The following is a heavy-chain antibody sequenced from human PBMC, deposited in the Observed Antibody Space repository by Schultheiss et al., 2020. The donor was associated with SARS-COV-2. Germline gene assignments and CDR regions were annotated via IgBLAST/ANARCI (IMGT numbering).Heavy chain of an antibody. V-gene: IGHV3-48*04. CDR3: AKDNGGKGWDYYYGMDV. Sequence: GGSLRLSCAASGFTFSSYSMNWVRQAPGKGLEWVSYISSSGSTIYYADSVKGRFTISRDNAKNSLYLQMNSLRAEDTAVYYCAKDNGGKGWDYYYGMDVWGQGTTVTVSS. J-gene: IGHJ6*02. CDR1: GFTFSSYS. CDR2: ISSSGSTI. D-gene: IGHD3-10*01.